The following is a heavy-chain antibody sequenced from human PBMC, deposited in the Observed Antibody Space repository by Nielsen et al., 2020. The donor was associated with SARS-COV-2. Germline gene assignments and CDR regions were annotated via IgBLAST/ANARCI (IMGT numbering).Heavy chain of an antibody. Sequence: GSLRLSCTVSGYSISSGYYWSWIRQPPGKGLEWIGYIYYSGSTNYNPSLKSRVTISVDTSKNQFSLKLSSVTAADTAVYYCASYRFDSSFDYWGQGTLVTVSS. D-gene: IGHD3-22*01. CDR1: GYSISSGYY. J-gene: IGHJ4*02. CDR3: ASYRFDSSFDY. CDR2: IYYSGST. V-gene: IGHV4-61*01.